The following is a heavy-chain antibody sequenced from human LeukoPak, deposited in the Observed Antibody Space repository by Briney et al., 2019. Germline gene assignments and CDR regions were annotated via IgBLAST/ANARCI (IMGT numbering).Heavy chain of an antibody. CDR1: GGSIGSGSYY. V-gene: IGHV4-61*02. CDR3: ARDAHDYLLLFDY. D-gene: IGHD4-11*01. CDR2: IYTSGST. J-gene: IGHJ4*02. Sequence: SQTLSLTCTVSGGSIGSGSYYWSWIRQPAGKGREWIGRIYTSGSTNYNPSLKSGVTIEVDTSKNQSSLKLSSVTAADTAVYYCARDAHDYLLLFDYWGQGTLVTVSS.